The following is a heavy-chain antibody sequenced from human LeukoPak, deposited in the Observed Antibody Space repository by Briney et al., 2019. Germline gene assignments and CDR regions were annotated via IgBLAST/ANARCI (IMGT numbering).Heavy chain of an antibody. CDR2: IYYSGST. J-gene: IGHJ5*02. Sequence: SETLSLTCTASGGSISSHYWSWIRQPPGKGLEWIGYIYYSGSTNYNPSLKSRVTISVDTSKNQFSLKLSSVTAAETAVYYCASLSGDANWFDPWGQGTLVTVSS. CDR3: ASLSGDANWFDP. V-gene: IGHV4-59*08. D-gene: IGHD2-21*01. CDR1: GGSISSHY.